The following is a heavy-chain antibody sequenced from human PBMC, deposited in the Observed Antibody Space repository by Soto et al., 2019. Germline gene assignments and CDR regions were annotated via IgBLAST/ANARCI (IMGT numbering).Heavy chain of an antibody. D-gene: IGHD6-13*01. CDR3: TRGSVGIAAAGTDY. V-gene: IGHV3-49*04. CDR1: GFTFGDYA. CDR2: IRSKAYGGTT. J-gene: IGHJ4*02. Sequence: GGSLRLSCTASGFTFGDYAMSWVRQAPGKGLEWVGFIRSKAYGGTTEYAASVKGRFTISRDDSKSIAYLQMNSLKTEDTAVYYCTRGSVGIAAAGTDYWGQGTLVTVSS.